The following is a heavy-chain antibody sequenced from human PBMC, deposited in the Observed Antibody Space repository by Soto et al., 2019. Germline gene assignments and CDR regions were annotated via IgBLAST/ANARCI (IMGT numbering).Heavy chain of an antibody. Sequence: PSETLSLTCTVSGGSISSGGYYWSWIRQPPGKGLEWIGFIHYSGSTNYNPSLEGRVTMSVDTSKNQFSLKLTSVNTADTAIYYCTRGGDPYKTGHWGQGTLVTVSS. CDR2: IHYSGST. V-gene: IGHV4-61*08. CDR1: GGSISSGGYY. D-gene: IGHD2-21*01. CDR3: TRGGDPYKTGH. J-gene: IGHJ4*02.